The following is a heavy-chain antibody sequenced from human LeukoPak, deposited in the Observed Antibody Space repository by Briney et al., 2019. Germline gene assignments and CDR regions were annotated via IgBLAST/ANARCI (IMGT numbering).Heavy chain of an antibody. J-gene: IGHJ4*02. Sequence: GGSLRLSCAASGFTFISYSMNRVRQAPGKGLEWVSSISSSSSYIHYADSVKGRFTISRDNAKNSLYLEMNSLRAEDTALYYCARDHRLDYYGTRDYYFDYWGQGTLVTVSS. CDR1: GFTFISYS. CDR3: ARDHRLDYYGTRDYYFDY. CDR2: ISSSSSYI. D-gene: IGHD3-10*01. V-gene: IGHV3-21*01.